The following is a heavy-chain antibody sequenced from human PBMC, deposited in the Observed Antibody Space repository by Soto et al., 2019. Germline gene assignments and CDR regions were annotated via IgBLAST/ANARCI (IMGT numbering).Heavy chain of an antibody. CDR2: INHSGST. V-gene: IGHV4-39*01. D-gene: IGHD3-22*01. CDR3: ARHNYDSSGYYHHYYGMDV. CDR1: GGSISSGDYY. J-gene: IGHJ6*02. Sequence: SETLSLTCTVSGGSISSGDYYWSWIRQPPGKGLEWIGEINHSGSTNYNPSLKSRVTISVDTSKNQFSLKLSSVTAADTAVYYCARHNYDSSGYYHHYYGMDVWGQGTTVTVSS.